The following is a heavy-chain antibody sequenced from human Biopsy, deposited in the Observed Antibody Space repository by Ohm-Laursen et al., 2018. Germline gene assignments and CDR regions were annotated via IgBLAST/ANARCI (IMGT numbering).Heavy chain of an antibody. D-gene: IGHD3-22*01. CDR3: VRGVDYYDPYHYYALDV. Sequence: TLPLTWAVYGESFNGYYWSWIRQTPGKGLGWIGEINHSGRTNYNPSLKSRVTISVDTSKNQFSLKVRSVTAADTAVYYCVRGVDYYDPYHYYALDVWGQGTTVTVSS. CDR1: GESFNGYY. J-gene: IGHJ6*02. V-gene: IGHV4-34*01. CDR2: INHSGRT.